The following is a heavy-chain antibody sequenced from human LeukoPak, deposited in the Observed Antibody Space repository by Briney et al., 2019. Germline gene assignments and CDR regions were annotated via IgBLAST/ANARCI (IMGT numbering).Heavy chain of an antibody. J-gene: IGHJ4*02. CDR3: ARAGYCSSTSCYAFDY. V-gene: IGHV5-51*07. CDR2: IYPGGSDT. Sequence: GESLKISCKGSGYSFTSYWIGWVHQMPGKGLEWMGIIYPGGSDTRYSPSFQGQVTISADKSISTAYLQWSSLKASDTAMYYCARAGYCSSTSCYAFDYWGQGTLVTVSS. CDR1: GYSFTSYW. D-gene: IGHD2-2*01.